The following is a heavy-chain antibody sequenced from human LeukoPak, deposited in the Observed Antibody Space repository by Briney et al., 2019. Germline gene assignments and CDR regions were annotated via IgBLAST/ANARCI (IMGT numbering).Heavy chain of an antibody. CDR3: ARHEWSASWFDP. D-gene: IGHD3-3*01. Sequence: PSETLSLTCTVSGVSISSSTYYWGWIRQPPGKGLEWIGSIYYSGSTYYNPSLKSRVTISVDMSKNQFSLKLSSVTAADTALYYCARHEWSASWFDPWGQGTLVTVSS. CDR1: GVSISSSTYY. V-gene: IGHV4-39*01. CDR2: IYYSGST. J-gene: IGHJ5*02.